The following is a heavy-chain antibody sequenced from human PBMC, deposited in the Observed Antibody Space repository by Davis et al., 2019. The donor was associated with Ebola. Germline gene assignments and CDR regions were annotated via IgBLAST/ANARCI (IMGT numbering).Heavy chain of an antibody. CDR2: IKKKTDGGTA. Sequence: GESLKISCVASGFTFSNAWMSWVRQTPGKGLEWVGRIKKKTDGGTADYAAAVKGRFIISRDDSKKTLSLQMNSLHQGPIGLPPGTLLQEHLWG. CDR1: GFTFSNAW. J-gene: IGHJ6*01. V-gene: IGHV3-15*01. CDR3: TLLQEHL.